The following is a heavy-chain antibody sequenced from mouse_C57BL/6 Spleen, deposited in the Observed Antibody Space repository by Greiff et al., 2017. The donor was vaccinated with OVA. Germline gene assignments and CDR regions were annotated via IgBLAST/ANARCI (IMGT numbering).Heavy chain of an antibody. CDR3: ARDYGNLYAMDY. J-gene: IGHJ4*01. D-gene: IGHD2-1*01. CDR2: IDPSDSYT. Sequence: QVQLQQPGAELVRPGTSVKLSCKASGYTFTSYWMHWVKQRPGQGLEWIGVIDPSDSYTNYNQKFKGKATLTVDTSSSTAYMQLSSLTSEDSAVYYCARDYGNLYAMDYWGQGTSVTVSS. V-gene: IGHV1-59*01. CDR1: GYTFTSYW.